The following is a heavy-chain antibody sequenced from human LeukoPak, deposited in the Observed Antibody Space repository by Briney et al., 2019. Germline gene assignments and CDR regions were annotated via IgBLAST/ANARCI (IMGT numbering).Heavy chain of an antibody. D-gene: IGHD3-22*01. Sequence: PGGSLRLSCTASGFTFSGYSMNWIRQAPGKGQEWVSSFGTRSTSVYHAGSVKGRFAISRDNAKNSLYLQMNSLRAEDTALYYCAREVSEGFDFWGQGTLVTVSS. CDR1: GFTFSGYS. CDR3: AREVSEGFDF. V-gene: IGHV3-21*01. CDR2: FGTRSTSV. J-gene: IGHJ4*02.